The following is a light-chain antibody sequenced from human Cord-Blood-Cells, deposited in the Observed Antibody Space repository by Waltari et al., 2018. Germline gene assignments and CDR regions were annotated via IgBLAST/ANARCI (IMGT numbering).Light chain of an antibody. J-gene: IGKJ3*01. CDR2: AAS. Sequence: DIQMTQSPSSLSASVGDRVTITCRASQGIRNELGWYQQKPGKTPKRLIYAASSLQSGVPSRFSGSVSWTEFTLTISSLQPEDFATYYCLQHNSYPFTFGPGTKVDIK. CDR3: LQHNSYPFT. V-gene: IGKV1-17*01. CDR1: QGIRNE.